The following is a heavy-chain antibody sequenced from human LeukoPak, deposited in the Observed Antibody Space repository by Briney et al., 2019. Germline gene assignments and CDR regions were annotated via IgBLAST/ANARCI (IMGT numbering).Heavy chain of an antibody. J-gene: IGHJ4*02. Sequence: GGSLRLSCAASGFAISSYTMSWVRQAPGRGLEWLSSISGPGGSTYYAASVRGRFAISRDSSKNTLYLHMDSLRAEDTALYYCATPTTYFYDSSGFDWGQGTLVTVSS. CDR1: GFAISSYT. CDR2: ISGPGGST. V-gene: IGHV3-23*01. CDR3: ATPTTYFYDSSGFD. D-gene: IGHD3-22*01.